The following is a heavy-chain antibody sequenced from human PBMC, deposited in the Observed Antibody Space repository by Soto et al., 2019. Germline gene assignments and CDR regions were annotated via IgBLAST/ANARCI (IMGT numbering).Heavy chain of an antibody. V-gene: IGHV3-23*01. CDR1: GFTFSSYA. D-gene: IGHD5-12*01. Sequence: LRLSCAASGFTFSSYAMSWVRLAPGTGLEWVSAISGSGVSTYYADSVKGRFTISRDNSKNTLFLQMNSLRAEDTAVYYCAKMVEVAPNPPFDYWGQGTLVTVSS. J-gene: IGHJ4*02. CDR2: ISGSGVST. CDR3: AKMVEVAPNPPFDY.